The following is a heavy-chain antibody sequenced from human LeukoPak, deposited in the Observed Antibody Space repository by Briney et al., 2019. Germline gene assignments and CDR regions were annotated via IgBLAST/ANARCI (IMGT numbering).Heavy chain of an antibody. CDR2: IYYSGST. Sequence: SETLSLTCTVSGGSISSYYWSWIRQPPGEGLEWIGYIYYSGSTNYNPSLKSRVTISVDTSKNQFSLKLSSVTAADTAVYYCARILGYCSGGSCYEWFDPWGQGTLVTVSS. V-gene: IGHV4-59*01. CDR3: ARILGYCSGGSCYEWFDP. D-gene: IGHD2-15*01. CDR1: GGSISSYY. J-gene: IGHJ5*02.